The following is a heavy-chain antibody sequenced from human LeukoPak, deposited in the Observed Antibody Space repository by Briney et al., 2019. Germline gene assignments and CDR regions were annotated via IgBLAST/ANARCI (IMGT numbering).Heavy chain of an antibody. CDR1: GFTFGDYA. Sequence: GGSLRLSCTASGFTFGDYAMNWVRQAPGKGLEWVSYISSSGSTRYYADSVKGRFTISRDNAKNSLYLQMNSLRAEDTAVYYCARIGSGSYYNWFDPWGQGTLVTVSS. CDR2: ISSSGSTR. V-gene: IGHV3-48*03. D-gene: IGHD3-10*01. J-gene: IGHJ5*02. CDR3: ARIGSGSYYNWFDP.